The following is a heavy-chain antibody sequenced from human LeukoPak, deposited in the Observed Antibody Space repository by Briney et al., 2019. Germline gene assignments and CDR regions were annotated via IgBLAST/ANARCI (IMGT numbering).Heavy chain of an antibody. CDR2: IYYSGST. V-gene: IGHV4-30-4*08. J-gene: IGHJ2*01. Sequence: PSETLSLTCTVSGGSNSSGNYYWSWIRQPPGKGLEWIGYIYYSGSTYYNPSLKSRVTISVDTSKNQFSLKLSSVTAADTAVYYCARWYYYGSGVRYFDLWGRGTLVTVSS. CDR3: ARWYYYGSGVRYFDL. CDR1: GGSNSSGNYY. D-gene: IGHD3-10*01.